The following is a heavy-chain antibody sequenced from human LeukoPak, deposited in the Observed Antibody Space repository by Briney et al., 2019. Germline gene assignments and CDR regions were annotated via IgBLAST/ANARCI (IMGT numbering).Heavy chain of an antibody. Sequence: GASVKVSCKASGYTFTDYYMHWVRQAPGQGLEWMGIINPSGGSTNYVQKFQGRVTMTRDMSTSTVYMELSSLRSEDTSVYYCARSFGASQQYSSSWYYYYMDVWGKGTAVTVSS. D-gene: IGHD6-13*01. V-gene: IGHV1-46*01. J-gene: IGHJ6*03. CDR2: INPSGGST. CDR1: GYTFTDYY. CDR3: ARSFGASQQYSSSWYYYYMDV.